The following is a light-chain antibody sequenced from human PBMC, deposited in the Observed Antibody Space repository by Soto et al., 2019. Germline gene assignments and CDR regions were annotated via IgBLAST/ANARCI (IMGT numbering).Light chain of an antibody. V-gene: IGLV1-44*01. Sequence: QSVLPQPPSASGTPGQRVTLSCSGSSSNIGSNTVNWYQQLPGTAPKLLIYSNNQRPSGVPDRFSGSKSGTSASLAISGLQSEDKADYYCAAWDDSLNGVVFGGGTKLTVL. J-gene: IGLJ2*01. CDR2: SNN. CDR3: AAWDDSLNGVV. CDR1: SSNIGSNT.